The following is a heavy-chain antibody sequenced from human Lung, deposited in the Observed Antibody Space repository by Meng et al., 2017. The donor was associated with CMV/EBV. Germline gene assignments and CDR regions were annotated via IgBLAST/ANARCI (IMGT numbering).Heavy chain of an antibody. CDR1: GGSISSSNW. V-gene: IGHV4-4*02. CDR2: IYHSGST. D-gene: IGHD6-19*01. CDR3: ASFPPPGKQWLVTDY. Sequence: QVRLQASGPGRGKPSGSLSPTCAGSGGSISSSNWWSWVRQPPGKGLEWIGEIYHSGSTNYNPSLKSRVTISVDKSKNQFSLKLSSVTAADTAVYYCASFPPPGKQWLVTDYWGQGTLVTVSS. J-gene: IGHJ4*02.